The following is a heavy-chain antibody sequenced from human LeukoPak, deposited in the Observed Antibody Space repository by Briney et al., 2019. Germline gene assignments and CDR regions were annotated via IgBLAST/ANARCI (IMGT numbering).Heavy chain of an antibody. D-gene: IGHD2-2*01. J-gene: IGHJ3*02. V-gene: IGHV3-66*01. CDR2: IYSGGST. Sequence: PGGSLRLSCAASGFTVSSNYMSWVRQAPGKGLEWVSVIYSGGSTYYADSVKGRFTISRDNSKNTLYLQVNSLRAEDTAVYYCARVGPYCSSTSCYAFDIWGQGTMVTVSS. CDR1: GFTVSSNY. CDR3: ARVGPYCSSTSCYAFDI.